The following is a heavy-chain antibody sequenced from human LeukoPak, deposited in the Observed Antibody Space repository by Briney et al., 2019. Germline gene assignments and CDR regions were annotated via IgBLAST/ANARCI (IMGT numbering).Heavy chain of an antibody. J-gene: IGHJ4*02. D-gene: IGHD1-26*01. Sequence: ASVKVSCKASGYTFTGYYMHWVRQAPGQGLEWMGRINPNSGGTNYAQKFQGRVTMTRDTSISTAYMDLSRLRSDDTAVYYCARGLRAGGSYYYVYWGQGTLVTVSS. CDR2: INPNSGGT. CDR3: ARGLRAGGSYYYVY. V-gene: IGHV1-2*06. CDR1: GYTFTGYY.